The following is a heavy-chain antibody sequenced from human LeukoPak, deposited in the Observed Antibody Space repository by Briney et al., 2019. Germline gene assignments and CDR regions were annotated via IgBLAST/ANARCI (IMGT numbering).Heavy chain of an antibody. CDR2: IYHSGST. CDR1: GGSISSSSYY. CDR3: ARAAGVGGYGLFLDV. Sequence: SETLSLTCIVSGGSISSSSYYWGWVRQPPGKGLEWIGSIYHSGSTYYNPSLKSRVTISVDTSKNQFSLKLSSVTAADTAVYYCARAAGVGGYGLFLDVWGKGTTVTVSS. D-gene: IGHD5-12*01. V-gene: IGHV4-39*07. J-gene: IGHJ6*04.